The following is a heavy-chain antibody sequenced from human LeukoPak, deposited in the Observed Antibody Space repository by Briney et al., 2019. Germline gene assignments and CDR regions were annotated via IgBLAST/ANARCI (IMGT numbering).Heavy chain of an antibody. D-gene: IGHD3-22*01. CDR3: ARVSDYDSSGYYFFYFDY. Sequence: PSQTLCLTCTVSGGSISSYYWSWIRQPPGKGLEWIGYIYYSGSTNYNPSLKSRVTISVDTSKNQFSLKLSSVTAADTAVYYCARVSDYDSSGYYFFYFDYWGQGTLVTVSS. CDR2: IYYSGST. J-gene: IGHJ4*02. CDR1: GGSISSYY. V-gene: IGHV4-59*01.